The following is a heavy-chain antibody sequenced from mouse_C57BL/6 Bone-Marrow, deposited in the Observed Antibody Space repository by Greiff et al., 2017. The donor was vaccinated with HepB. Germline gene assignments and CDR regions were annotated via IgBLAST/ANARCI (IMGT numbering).Heavy chain of an antibody. CDR1: GFTFSSYG. CDR3: ARQGHYYAMDY. CDR2: ISSGGSYT. J-gene: IGHJ4*01. Sequence: EVQGVESGGDLVKPGGSLKLSCAASGFTFSSYGMSWVRQTPDKRLEWVATISSGGSYTYYPDSVKGRFTISRDNAKNTLYLQMSSLKSEDTAMYYCARQGHYYAMDYWGQGTSVTVSS. V-gene: IGHV5-6*01.